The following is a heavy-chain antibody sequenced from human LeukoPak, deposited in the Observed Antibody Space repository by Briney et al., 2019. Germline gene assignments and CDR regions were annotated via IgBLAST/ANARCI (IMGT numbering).Heavy chain of an antibody. J-gene: IGHJ5*02. D-gene: IGHD2-2*02. CDR3: ARAATIRGWFDP. CDR1: GGSISSRSYY. CDR2: MYYSGSA. Sequence: SETLSLTCTVSGGSISSRSYYWGWVRQPPGKGLEWIGSMYYSGSAYYNSSLKSRVTIFVDTSKNHFSLKLSSVTAADTAVYYCARAATIRGWFDPWGQGTLVTVSS. V-gene: IGHV4-39*02.